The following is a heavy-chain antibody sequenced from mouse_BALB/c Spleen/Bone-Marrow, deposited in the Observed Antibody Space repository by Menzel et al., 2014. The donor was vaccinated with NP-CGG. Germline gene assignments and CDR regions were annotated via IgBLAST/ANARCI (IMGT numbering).Heavy chain of an antibody. CDR3: SMYYSGSSRFAY. CDR1: GFNIKDTY. J-gene: IGHJ3*01. CDR2: IDPANGNT. D-gene: IGHD1-1*01. V-gene: IGHV14-3*02. Sequence: VQLQQPGAELVKPGASVKLSCTASGFNIKDTYMHWVKQRPEQGLEWIGRIDPANGNTKYDPKFQGKATITADKSSNTAYLQLSSLTSEDTAGYYISMYYSGSSRFAYWGQGTLVPVSA.